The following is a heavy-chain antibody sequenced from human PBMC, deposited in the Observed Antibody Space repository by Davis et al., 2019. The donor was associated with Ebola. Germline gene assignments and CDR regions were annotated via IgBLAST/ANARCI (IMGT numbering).Heavy chain of an antibody. J-gene: IGHJ4*02. Sequence: SETLSLTCTVSGDSISSDYWCWVRQPPGKGLEWIGYIYYSGSTKNNPSLKSRVTISVDTSKNQFSLKLSSVTAADTAVYYCARHPRGYDCFDYWGQGTLVTVSS. CDR3: ARHPRGYDCFDY. D-gene: IGHD5-12*01. V-gene: IGHV4-59*08. CDR2: IYYSGST. CDR1: GDSISSDY.